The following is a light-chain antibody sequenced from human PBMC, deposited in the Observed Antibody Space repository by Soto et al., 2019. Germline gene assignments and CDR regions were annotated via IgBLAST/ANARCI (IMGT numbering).Light chain of an antibody. Sequence: QSALTQPASVSGSPGQSITISCTGTSSDIGTYKYVSWYQQHPGKAPKLMLYEVSNRPSGVSNRFFGSKSGNTASLTISGLQAEDEADYFCNSYTSSSTLYVFGTGTKLTVL. CDR2: EVS. V-gene: IGLV2-14*01. CDR1: SSDIGTYKY. J-gene: IGLJ1*01. CDR3: NSYTSSSTLYV.